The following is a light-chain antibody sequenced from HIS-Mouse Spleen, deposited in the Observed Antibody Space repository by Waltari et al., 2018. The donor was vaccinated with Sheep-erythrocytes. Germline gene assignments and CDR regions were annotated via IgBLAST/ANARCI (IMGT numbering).Light chain of an antibody. CDR2: GAS. V-gene: IGKV3-20*01. CDR1: QSVSSSY. CDR3: QQYGSSRQQTFT. Sequence: EIVLTQSPGTLSLSPGERATLSCRASQSVSSSYLAWYQQKPGQAPMLLIYGASSRATGIPDRFSGSGSGTDFTLTISRLEPEDFAVYYCQQYGSSRQQTFTFGPGTKVDIK. J-gene: IGKJ3*01.